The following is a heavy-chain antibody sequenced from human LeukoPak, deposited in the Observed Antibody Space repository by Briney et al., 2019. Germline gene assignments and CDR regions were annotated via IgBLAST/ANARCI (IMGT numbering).Heavy chain of an antibody. CDR2: IAHDGSNK. J-gene: IGHJ4*02. V-gene: IGHV3-30*03. CDR3: ARSFFQWNYGSCLDS. Sequence: LPGGSLRLSCAASGFTFSSYVMHWARQTPGKGLEWVALIAHDGSNKYYADSVKGRFTISRENSKNMVYLQMSSLRPEDTAVYSCARSFFQWNYGSCLDSWGQGTLVTVSS. CDR1: GFTFSSYV. D-gene: IGHD1-7*01.